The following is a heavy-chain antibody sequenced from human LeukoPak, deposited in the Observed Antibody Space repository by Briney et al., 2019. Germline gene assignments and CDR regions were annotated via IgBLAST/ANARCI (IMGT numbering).Heavy chain of an antibody. Sequence: SVKVSCKASGGTFSSYAISWVRQAPGQGLEWMGGIIPIFGTANYAQKFQGRVTITADESTSTAYMELSSLRSEDAAVYYCARDPQYCGGDCYSDYWGQGTLVTVSS. CDR2: IIPIFGTA. V-gene: IGHV1-69*13. D-gene: IGHD2-21*02. CDR1: GGTFSSYA. CDR3: ARDPQYCGGDCYSDY. J-gene: IGHJ4*02.